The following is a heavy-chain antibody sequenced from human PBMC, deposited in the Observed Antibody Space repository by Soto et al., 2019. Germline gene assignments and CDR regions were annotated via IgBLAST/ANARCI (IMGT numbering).Heavy chain of an antibody. V-gene: IGHV4-30-4*01. D-gene: IGHD6-13*01. CDR3: DRERPDGSRLDP. Sequence: PSETLYLTCTVSSGSISSCDYYWSWIRQPPGKGLEWIGYIYYSGSTYYNPSLKSRVTISVDTSKNQFSLKLSSVTAADTAVYYCDRERPDGSRLDPWGQGTLVTVSS. CDR1: SGSISSCDYY. CDR2: IYYSGST. J-gene: IGHJ5*02.